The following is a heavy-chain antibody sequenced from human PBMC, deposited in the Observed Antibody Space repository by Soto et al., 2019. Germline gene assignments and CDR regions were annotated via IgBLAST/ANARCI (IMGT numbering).Heavy chain of an antibody. V-gene: IGHV4-30-4*01. CDR3: ARYAQGVWDSSGYYDYYGMDV. CDR1: GGSISSGDYY. D-gene: IGHD3-22*01. J-gene: IGHJ6*02. CDR2: IYYSGST. Sequence: PSETLSLTCTVSGGSISSGDYYWSWIRQPPGKGLKWIGYIYYSGSTYYNPSLKSRVTISVDTSKNQFSLKLSSVTAADTAVYYCARYAQGVWDSSGYYDYYGMDVWGQGTTVTVSS.